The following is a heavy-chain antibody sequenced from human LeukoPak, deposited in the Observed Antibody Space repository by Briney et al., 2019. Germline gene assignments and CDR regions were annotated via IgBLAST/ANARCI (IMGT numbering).Heavy chain of an antibody. CDR3: ARDRGISTYNWFDP. D-gene: IGHD1-26*01. Sequence: GSLRLSCAASGFTFSSYAMHWVRQAPGKGLEWVAVISYDGSNKYYADSVKGRFTISRDNSKNTLYLQMNSLRAEDTAVYYCARDRGISTYNWFDPWGQGTLVTVSS. CDR2: ISYDGSNK. J-gene: IGHJ5*02. V-gene: IGHV3-30-3*01. CDR1: GFTFSSYA.